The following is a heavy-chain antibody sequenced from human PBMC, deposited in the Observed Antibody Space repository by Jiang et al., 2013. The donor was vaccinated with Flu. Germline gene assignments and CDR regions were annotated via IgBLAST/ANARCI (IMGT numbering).Heavy chain of an antibody. V-gene: IGHV4-31*03. CDR3: ARRDSTEYFDY. Sequence: KPSQTLSLTCTVSGGSISSGGYYWSWIRKHPGKGLEWIGNIYYSGSTYYNPSLKSRVTISVDTSKNQFSLKLSSVTAADTAVYYCARRDSTEYFDYWGQGTLVAVSS. D-gene: IGHD5-24*01. J-gene: IGHJ4*02. CDR2: IYYSGST. CDR1: GGSISSGGYY.